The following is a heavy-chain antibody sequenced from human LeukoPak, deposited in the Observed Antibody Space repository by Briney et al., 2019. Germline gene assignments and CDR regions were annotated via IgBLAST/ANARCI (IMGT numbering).Heavy chain of an antibody. D-gene: IGHD3-22*01. J-gene: IGHJ4*02. CDR1: GGSFSGYY. CDR2: INHSGST. V-gene: IGHV4-34*01. CDR3: ARASPLIYDSSGRNLDY. Sequence: PSETLSLTCAVYGGSFSGYYWSWIRQPPGKGLEWIGEINHSGSTNYNPSLKSRVTISVDTSKNQFSLKLSSVTAADTAVYYCARASPLIYDSSGRNLDYWGQGTLVTVSS.